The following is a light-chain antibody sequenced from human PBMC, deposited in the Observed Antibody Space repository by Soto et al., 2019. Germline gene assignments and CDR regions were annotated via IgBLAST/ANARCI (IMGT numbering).Light chain of an antibody. CDR2: DAS. Sequence: EIALTQSPATLSLSPGERATLSCRASQSVSTSLAWYQQKPGQAPRLLIYDASKRATGIPARFSGSGSGTDFTLSISNLEPEDFAVYHCQQRRIGRSFGGGTKVDIK. J-gene: IGKJ4*01. CDR1: QSVSTS. V-gene: IGKV3-11*01. CDR3: QQRRIGRS.